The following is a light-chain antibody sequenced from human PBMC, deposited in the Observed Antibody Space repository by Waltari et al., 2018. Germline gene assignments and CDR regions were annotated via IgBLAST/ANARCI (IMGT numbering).Light chain of an antibody. CDR2: DVS. V-gene: IGLV2-14*03. CDR1: SRYVGGSNQ. Sequence: QSALTQPAPVSGSPGQSITIPSPGTSRYVGGSNQVSLYQQPPGKAPKLMIYDVSNRPSGVSNRFSGSKSGNTASLTISGRQAEDEADYYCSSYTSSSTLWVFGGGTKLTVL. J-gene: IGLJ3*02. CDR3: SSYTSSSTLWV.